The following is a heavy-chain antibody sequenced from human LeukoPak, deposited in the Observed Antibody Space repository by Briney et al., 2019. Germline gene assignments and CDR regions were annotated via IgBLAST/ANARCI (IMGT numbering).Heavy chain of an antibody. CDR1: AGSINSSDYY. Sequence: PSETLSLTCTVSAGSINSSDYYWGWIRQSPGKGLEWIGRISYSGKTYYNPSLKSRVTISVDTSKNHFSLRLSSVTAADTAVYYCSRLTHSYYSDTSGYYPYYYMDVWGEGTTVTVSS. D-gene: IGHD3-22*01. CDR3: SRLTHSYYSDTSGYYPYYYMDV. V-gene: IGHV4-39*02. J-gene: IGHJ6*03. CDR2: ISYSGKT.